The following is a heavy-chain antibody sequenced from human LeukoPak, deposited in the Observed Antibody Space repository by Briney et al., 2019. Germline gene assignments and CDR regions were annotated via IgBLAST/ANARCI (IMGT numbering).Heavy chain of an antibody. CDR2: IYYSGST. D-gene: IGHD2-15*01. V-gene: IGHV4-59*01. CDR3: ARAHCSGGSCHGEGFDY. Sequence: SETLSLTCTVSGGSISSYYRGWIRQPPGKGLEWIGYIYYSGSTNYNPSLKSRVTISVDTSKNQFSLKLSSVTAADTAVYYCARAHCSGGSCHGEGFDYWGQGTLVTVSS. CDR1: GGSISSYY. J-gene: IGHJ4*02.